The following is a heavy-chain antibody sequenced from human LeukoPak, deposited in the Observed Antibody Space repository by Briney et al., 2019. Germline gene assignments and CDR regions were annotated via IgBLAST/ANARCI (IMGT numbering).Heavy chain of an antibody. V-gene: IGHV3-53*01. CDR3: ARGDPGAY. CDR1: GFTVSSNY. CDR2: IYSGGKT. D-gene: IGHD2-21*02. J-gene: IGHJ4*02. Sequence: GGSLRLSCAASGFTVSSNYMSWVRQAPGKGLEWVSDIYSGGKTFYADSVKGRFTISRDNSKNTLYLQMNSLRAEDTAVYYCARGDPGAYWGQGTLVTVSS.